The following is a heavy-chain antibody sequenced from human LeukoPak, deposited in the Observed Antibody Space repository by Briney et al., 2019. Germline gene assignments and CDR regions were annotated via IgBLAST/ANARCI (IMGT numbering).Heavy chain of an antibody. Sequence: GGSLRLSCAASGFTVSSNYMSWVRQAPGKGLEWVSVIYSGGSTYYADSVKGRFTISRDNSKNTLYLQMNSLRAEDTAVYYCAKLADDYGDYGHFDYWGQGTLVTVSS. CDR3: AKLADDYGDYGHFDY. CDR2: IYSGGST. V-gene: IGHV3-53*01. D-gene: IGHD4-17*01. J-gene: IGHJ4*02. CDR1: GFTVSSNY.